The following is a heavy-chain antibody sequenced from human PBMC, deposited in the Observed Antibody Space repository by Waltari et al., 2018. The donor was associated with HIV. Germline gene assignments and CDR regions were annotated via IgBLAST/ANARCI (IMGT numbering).Heavy chain of an antibody. Sequence: EVQLVESGGGLVQPGGSLRLSCGASGFTVSNDWMNWVRQAPGKGLEWVANIHRDGSEKNYVDSVKGRFTISRDNAKNSLFLQMNNLRGDDTAVYYCARDLEDQWGQGTLVTVSS. J-gene: IGHJ4*02. CDR2: IHRDGSEK. CDR1: GFTVSNDW. D-gene: IGHD2-2*01. CDR3: ARDLEDQ. V-gene: IGHV3-7*01.